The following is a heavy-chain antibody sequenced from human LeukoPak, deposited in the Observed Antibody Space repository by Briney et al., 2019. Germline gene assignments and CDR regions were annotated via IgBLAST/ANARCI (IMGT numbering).Heavy chain of an antibody. D-gene: IGHD3-10*01. J-gene: IGHJ3*02. CDR1: GGSISSSSYY. CDR3: ARGGVRGPSGLCAFDI. V-gene: IGHV4-39*01. Sequence: SETLSLTCTVSGGSISSSSYYWGWIRQPPGKGLEWIGSIYYSGSTYYNPSLKSRVTMSVDTSKNQFSLKLSSVAAADTAVYYCARGGVRGPSGLCAFDIWGQGTMVTVSS. CDR2: IYYSGST.